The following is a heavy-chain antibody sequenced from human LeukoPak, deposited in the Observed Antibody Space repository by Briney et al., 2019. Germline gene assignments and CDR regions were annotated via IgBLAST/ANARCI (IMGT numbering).Heavy chain of an antibody. V-gene: IGHV4-38-2*01. CDR2: IYHSGST. CDR1: GYSISSGYY. J-gene: IGHJ4*02. CDR3: ARVGSDCSGGSCYSNFDY. D-gene: IGHD2-15*01. Sequence: SETLSLTCAVSGYSISSGYYWGWIRQPPGKGLEWIGSIYHSGSTYYNPSLKSRVTISVDTSKNQLSLKLSSLTAADTAVYYCARVGSDCSGGSCYSNFDYWGQGTLVTVSS.